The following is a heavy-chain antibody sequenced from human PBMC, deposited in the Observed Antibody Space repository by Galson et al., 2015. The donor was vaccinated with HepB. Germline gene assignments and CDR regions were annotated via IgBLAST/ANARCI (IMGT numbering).Heavy chain of an antibody. D-gene: IGHD2-2*01. Sequence: SLRLSCAASGFTFSSYAMSWVRQAPGKGLEWVSAISGSGGSTYYADSVKGRFTISRDNSKNTLYLQMNSLRAEDTAVYYCAKDGAYCSSTSCYVLVYYFDYWGQGTLVTVSS. CDR3: AKDGAYCSSTSCYVLVYYFDY. V-gene: IGHV3-23*01. CDR1: GFTFSSYA. J-gene: IGHJ4*02. CDR2: ISGSGGST.